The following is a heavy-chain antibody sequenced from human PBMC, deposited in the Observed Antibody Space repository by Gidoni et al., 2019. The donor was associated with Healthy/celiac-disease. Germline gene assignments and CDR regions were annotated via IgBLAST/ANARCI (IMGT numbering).Heavy chain of an antibody. J-gene: IGHJ5*02. Sequence: QVQLQQWGAVLFTPSETLSLTSAVYGASFSGYYLCWSRQHPGKGLEWIGELNHSGSTNYTPSLKSRVTISVDTSKNQFSLKLSSVTAADTAVYYCARGRCIVVVPAADNNWFDPWGQGTLVTVSS. CDR3: ARGRCIVVVPAADNNWFDP. CDR2: LNHSGST. D-gene: IGHD2-2*01. CDR1: GASFSGYY. V-gene: IGHV4-34*01.